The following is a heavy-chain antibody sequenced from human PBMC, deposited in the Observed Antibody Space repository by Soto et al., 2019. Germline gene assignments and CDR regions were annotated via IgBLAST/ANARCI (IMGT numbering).Heavy chain of an antibody. CDR1: GFTFDDYA. D-gene: IGHD2-2*01. J-gene: IGHJ4*02. CDR2: MSWNSGSI. CDR3: AKGAYSRSTSCPGFDY. Sequence: EVQLVESGGGLVQPGRSRRLSCAVSGFTFDDYAMHWVRQAPGKGLEWVSGMSWNSGSIGYADSVKGRFTIPRYNAKNSLYLQMNSLTVEDTGLYYWAKGAYSRSTSCPGFDYWGQGPLVTVSS. V-gene: IGHV3-9*01.